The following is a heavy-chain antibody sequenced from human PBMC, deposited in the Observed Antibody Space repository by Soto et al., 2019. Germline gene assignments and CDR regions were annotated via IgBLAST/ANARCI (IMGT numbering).Heavy chain of an antibody. CDR2: IKGDGSNI. D-gene: IGHD6-25*01. J-gene: IGHJ4*02. CDR1: GFTFSDYW. CDR3: TINNSGPIMFEY. Sequence: EVQLVESGGGLVQPGGSLRLSCAASGFTFSDYWMHWVRQAPGKWLVWVSQIKGDGSNIKYADSVTGRFTISRDNAKLTLYLQMNRLRDEDRAVYYCTINNSGPIMFEYWGQGNLVTFSA. V-gene: IGHV3-74*03.